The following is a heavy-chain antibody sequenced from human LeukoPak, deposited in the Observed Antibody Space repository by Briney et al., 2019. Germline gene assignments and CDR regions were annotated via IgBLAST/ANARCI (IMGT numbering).Heavy chain of an antibody. V-gene: IGHV3-72*01. D-gene: IGHD6-13*01. CDR1: GFTFSDHY. CDR2: TRNKANSYTT. CDR3: ARESSSWYIFDY. J-gene: IGHJ4*02. Sequence: GGSLRLSCAASGFTFSDHYMDWVRQAPGKGLEWVGRTRNKANSYTTEYAASVKGRFTISRDDSKNSLYLQMNSLRAEDTAVYYCARESSSWYIFDYWGQGTLVTVSS.